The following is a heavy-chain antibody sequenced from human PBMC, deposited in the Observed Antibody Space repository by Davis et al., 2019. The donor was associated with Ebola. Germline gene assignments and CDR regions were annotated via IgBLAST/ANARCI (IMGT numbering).Heavy chain of an antibody. D-gene: IGHD6-19*01. CDR2: ITGGGIA. CDR1: GITFSSHV. Sequence: GESLKISCAASGITFSSHVMSWVRQAPGKGLEWVSTITGGGIAYYTDSVKGRFTISRDNSKNTLYLQMNSLRAEDTAVYYCAREPIFGSGWYPHYYGMDVWGQGTTVTVSS. CDR3: AREPIFGSGWYPHYYGMDV. V-gene: IGHV3-23*01. J-gene: IGHJ6*02.